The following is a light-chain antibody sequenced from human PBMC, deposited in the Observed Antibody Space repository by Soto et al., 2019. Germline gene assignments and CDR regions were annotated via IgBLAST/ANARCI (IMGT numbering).Light chain of an antibody. J-gene: IGKJ2*01. CDR1: QGISSY. V-gene: IGKV1-9*01. CDR3: QQLNSYPRT. Sequence: DIQLTQSPSFLSASVGDRVTITCRASQGISSYLAWYQQKPGQAPKLLIYAASTLQSGVPSRFSGRGSGTEFTLTISCLQPEDFATYYCQQLNSYPRTFGQGTKLEIK. CDR2: AAS.